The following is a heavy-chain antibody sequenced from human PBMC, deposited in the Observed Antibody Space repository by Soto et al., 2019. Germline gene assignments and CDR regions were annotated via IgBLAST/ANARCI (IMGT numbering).Heavy chain of an antibody. J-gene: IGHJ6*02. V-gene: IGHV4-30-4*01. CDR1: GGSISSGDYY. Sequence: SETLSLTCTVSGGSISSGDYYWSWIRQPPGKGLEWIGYIYYSGSTYYNPSLKSRVTISVDTSKNQFSLKLSSVTAADTAVYYRARDLGRAYCGGDCYTDGMDVWGQGTTVTVSS. CDR3: ARDLGRAYCGGDCYTDGMDV. CDR2: IYYSGST. D-gene: IGHD2-21*02.